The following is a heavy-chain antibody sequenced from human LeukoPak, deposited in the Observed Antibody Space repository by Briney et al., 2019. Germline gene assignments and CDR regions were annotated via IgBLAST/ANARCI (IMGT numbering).Heavy chain of an antibody. CDR1: GFTFSSYS. D-gene: IGHD3-3*01. CDR2: ISSSSSYI. CDR3: ARDRLTYDFWSGPDY. Sequence: GGSLRLSCAASGFTFSSYSMNWFRQAPGKGLEWVSSISSSSSYIYYADPVKGRFAISRDNAKNSLYLQMNSLRAEDTAVYYCARDRLTYDFWSGPDYWGQGTLVTVSS. V-gene: IGHV3-21*01. J-gene: IGHJ4*02.